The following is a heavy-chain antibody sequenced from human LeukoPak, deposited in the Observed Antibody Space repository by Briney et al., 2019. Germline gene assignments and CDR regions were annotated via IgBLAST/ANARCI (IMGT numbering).Heavy chain of an antibody. CDR1: GYTFTGYY. D-gene: IGHD3-16*01. Sequence: GASVKVSCKASGYTFTGYYMHWVRQAPGQGLEWMGWINPKSGGINYAQKFQGRVTMTRDTSISTAYMELSRLRSDDTAIYYCVRDDNTPGGSYKYFYMYVWGKGTTVTVSS. V-gene: IGHV1-2*02. J-gene: IGHJ6*03. CDR3: VRDDNTPGGSYKYFYMYV. CDR2: INPKSGGI.